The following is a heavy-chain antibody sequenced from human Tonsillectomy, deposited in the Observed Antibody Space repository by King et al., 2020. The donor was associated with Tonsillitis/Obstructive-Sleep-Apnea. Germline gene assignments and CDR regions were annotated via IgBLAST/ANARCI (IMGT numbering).Heavy chain of an antibody. D-gene: IGHD2-21*01. Sequence: VQLQESGPGLVKPSETLSLTCTVSGGSISNYYWSWIRQPPGKGLEWIGDIYYSGSTKYNPSLKSRVTISVDTSKNQFSLRMSSVTAADTAVYYCARSPGDLEWFDYWGQGTLVTVSS. CDR1: GGSISNYY. CDR2: IYYSGST. V-gene: IGHV4-59*01. J-gene: IGHJ5*01. CDR3: ARSPGDLEWFDY.